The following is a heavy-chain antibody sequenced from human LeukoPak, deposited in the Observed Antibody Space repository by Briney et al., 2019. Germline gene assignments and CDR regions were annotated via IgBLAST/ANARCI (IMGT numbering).Heavy chain of an antibody. D-gene: IGHD4-17*01. CDR3: ARGRNDYGDYGGSNWFDP. V-gene: IGHV4-38-2*02. CDR1: GYSISSGYY. CDR2: IYHSGST. J-gene: IGHJ5*02. Sequence: SETLSLTCTVSGYSISSGYYWGWIRQPPGKGLEWIGSIYHSGSTYYNPSLKSRVTISVDTSKNQFSLKLSSVTAADTAVYYCARGRNDYGDYGGSNWFDPWGQGTLVTVSS.